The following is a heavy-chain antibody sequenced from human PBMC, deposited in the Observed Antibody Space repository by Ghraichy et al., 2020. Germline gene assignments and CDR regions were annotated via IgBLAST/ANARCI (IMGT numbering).Heavy chain of an antibody. V-gene: IGHV3-21*01. J-gene: IGHJ5*02. Sequence: LNISCAASGFTFSSYSMNWVRQTPGKGLEWVSSISSSSNYIYYADSVKGRFTISRDDAKNSLYLQMNSLRAEDTAVYYCARDRYSGYDSHWFDPWGQGTLVTVSS. D-gene: IGHD5-12*01. CDR1: GFTFSSYS. CDR3: ARDRYSGYDSHWFDP. CDR2: ISSSSNYI.